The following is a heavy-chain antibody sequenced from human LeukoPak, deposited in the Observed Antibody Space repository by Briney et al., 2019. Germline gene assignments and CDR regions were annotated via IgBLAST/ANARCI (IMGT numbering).Heavy chain of an antibody. V-gene: IGHV3-73*01. Sequence: GGSLRLSCAASGFNFSGSAIHWVRQASGKGLEWVGRIRSKTHSYATTYAASLKGRFTISRDDSKSTTYLQMSSLKIDDTAVYYCTRRSIRSSRTDDYWGQGTLVTVSS. D-gene: IGHD1-14*01. CDR1: GFNFSGSA. CDR2: IRSKTHSYAT. CDR3: TRRSIRSSRTDDY. J-gene: IGHJ4*02.